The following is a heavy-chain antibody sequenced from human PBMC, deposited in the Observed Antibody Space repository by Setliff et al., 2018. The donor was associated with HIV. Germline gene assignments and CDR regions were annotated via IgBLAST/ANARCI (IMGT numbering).Heavy chain of an antibody. D-gene: IGHD6-13*01. Sequence: SETLSLTCAVSGGSISSSNWWSWVRQPPEKGLEWIGEIYHGGSTNYNPSLKSRVTISVDKSNSQFSLKLTSVTASDTAVYYCARRSAAAGTDAFDIWGQGTMVTVSS. V-gene: IGHV4-4*02. CDR2: IYHGGST. CDR3: ARRSAAAGTDAFDI. J-gene: IGHJ3*02. CDR1: GGSISSSNW.